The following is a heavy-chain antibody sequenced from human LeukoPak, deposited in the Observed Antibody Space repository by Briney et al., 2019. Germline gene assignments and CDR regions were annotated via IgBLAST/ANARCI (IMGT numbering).Heavy chain of an antibody. CDR1: GFTVSSNY. J-gene: IGHJ6*03. CDR3: AREGFDRGPLPATSSSSMEV. CDR2: IYSGGST. V-gene: IGHV3-53*01. Sequence: GGSLRLSCAASGFTVSSNYMSWVRQAPGKGLEWVSVIYSGGSTYYADSVKGRFTISRDNSKNTLYLQMNSLRAEDTAVYYCAREGFDRGPLPATSSSSMEVWGKGTRVT. D-gene: IGHD6-25*01.